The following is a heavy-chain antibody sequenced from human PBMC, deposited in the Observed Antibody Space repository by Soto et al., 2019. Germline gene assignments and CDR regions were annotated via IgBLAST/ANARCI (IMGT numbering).Heavy chain of an antibody. CDR3: ARGLATLPVFAFDV. V-gene: IGHV2-5*01. J-gene: IGHJ3*01. CDR2: IYWSGDE. Sequence: SGPTLVNPTQTLTLTCSFSGFSFSTSGVGVGWVRQPPGKALEWLALIYWSGDEHYRPSLKSRLTISKDTSKNQVVLIMTNMDPVDTATYYCARGLATLPVFAFDVWGQGTTVTVSS. CDR1: GFSFSTSGVG. D-gene: IGHD6-6*01.